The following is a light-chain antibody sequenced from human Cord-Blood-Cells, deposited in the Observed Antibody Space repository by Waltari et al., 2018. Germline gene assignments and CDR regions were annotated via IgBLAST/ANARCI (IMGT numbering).Light chain of an antibody. J-gene: IGLJ2*01. CDR3: QSYDSSLSVV. Sequence: QSVLTQPPSVSGAPGQRVTISCTGSSSTIGAGYDVHWYQQLPGPAPKLLIYGNSNRPSGVPDRFSGSKSGTSASLAITGLQAEDEADYYCQSYDSSLSVVFGGGTKLTVL. V-gene: IGLV1-40*01. CDR2: GNS. CDR1: SSTIGAGYD.